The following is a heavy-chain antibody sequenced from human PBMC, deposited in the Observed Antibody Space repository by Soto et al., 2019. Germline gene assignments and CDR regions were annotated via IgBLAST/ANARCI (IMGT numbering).Heavy chain of an antibody. V-gene: IGHV4-4*02. D-gene: IGHD3-16*01. CDR1: GGSITSENW. Sequence: QVQLQESGPGLVRPSGALSLTCTVSGGSITSENWWSWVRQPPGKGLEWIGEIYHSGSANYNPSLHSRATISLDKSTSQFSLQLTSVTAADKAIYYCVGDRGAVWGNDRKRAPRFDSWGQGNPVTVSS. J-gene: IGHJ4*02. CDR2: IYHSGSA. CDR3: VGDRGAVWGNDRKRAPRFDS.